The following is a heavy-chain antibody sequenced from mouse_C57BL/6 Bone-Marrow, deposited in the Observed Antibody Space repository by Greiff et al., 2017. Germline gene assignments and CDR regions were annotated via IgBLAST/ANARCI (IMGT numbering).Heavy chain of an antibody. Sequence: QVQLQQPGAELVKPGASVKVSCKASGYTFTSYWMHWVKQRPGQGLEWIGRIHPSDSDTNYNQKFKGKATLTVDKSSSTAYMKLSSLTSEDSAVYYCAIERNWDGGYYFDYWGQGTTLTVSS. V-gene: IGHV1-74*01. CDR1: GYTFTSYW. D-gene: IGHD4-1*01. J-gene: IGHJ2*01. CDR3: AIERNWDGGYYFDY. CDR2: IHPSDSDT.